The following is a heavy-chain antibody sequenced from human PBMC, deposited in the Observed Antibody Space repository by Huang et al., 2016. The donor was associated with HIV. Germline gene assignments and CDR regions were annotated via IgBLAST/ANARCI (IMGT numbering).Heavy chain of an antibody. CDR2: ANPKSCAT. D-gene: IGHD3-10*01. J-gene: IGHJ5*02. Sequence: QVQLVQSGAEVKKPGASVKVSCRTSGYIFTDYYIHWVRPAPGQGLDGMGWANPKSCATNQAKGVQGRLHMTTDTSTSAVYMELANLRADDTAVYYCARAVVRGLIIRFDPWGQGTLVTVSS. V-gene: IGHV1-2*02. CDR3: ARAVVRGLIIRFDP. CDR1: GYIFTDYY.